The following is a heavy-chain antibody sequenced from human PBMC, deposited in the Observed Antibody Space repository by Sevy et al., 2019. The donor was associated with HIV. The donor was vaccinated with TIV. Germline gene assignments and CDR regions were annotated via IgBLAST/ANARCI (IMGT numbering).Heavy chain of an antibody. D-gene: IGHD4-17*01. CDR3: ARVAKGLRWSMADWFDP. CDR1: GYSISSGYY. V-gene: IGHV4-38-2*01. J-gene: IGHJ5*02. CDR2: SYHSGST. Sequence: SETLSLTCAASGYSISSGYYWGWIRQPPGKGLEWIGSSYHSGSTYYNPSLKSRVTISVDTSKNQFSLKLSSVTAADTAVDYCARVAKGLRWSMADWFDPWGQGTLVTVSS.